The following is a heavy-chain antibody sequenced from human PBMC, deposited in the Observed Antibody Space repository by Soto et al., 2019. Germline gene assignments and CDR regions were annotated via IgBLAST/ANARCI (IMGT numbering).Heavy chain of an antibody. CDR1: GFTFSSYE. D-gene: IGHD4-4*01. J-gene: IGHJ6*02. V-gene: IGHV3-48*03. CDR2: ISSSGSTI. CDR3: ARANSNLPYYYYGMDV. Sequence: LRLSCAASGFTFSSYEMNWVRQAPGKGLEWVSYISSSGSTIYYADSVKGRFTISRDNAKNSLYLQMNSLRAEDTAVYYCARANSNLPYYYYGMDVWGQGTTVTVSS.